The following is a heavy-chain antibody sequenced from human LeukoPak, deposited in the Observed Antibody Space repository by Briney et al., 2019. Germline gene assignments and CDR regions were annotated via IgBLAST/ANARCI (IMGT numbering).Heavy chain of an antibody. J-gene: IGHJ6*03. Sequence: GGSLRLSCAASGFTFSSYAMSWVRQAPGKGLEWVGRIKSKTDGGTTDYAAPVKGRFTISRDDSKNTLYLQMNSLKTEDTAVYYCTSDPGYMDVWGKGTTVTVSS. CDR2: IKSKTDGGTT. CDR3: TSDPGYMDV. V-gene: IGHV3-15*01. CDR1: GFTFSSYA.